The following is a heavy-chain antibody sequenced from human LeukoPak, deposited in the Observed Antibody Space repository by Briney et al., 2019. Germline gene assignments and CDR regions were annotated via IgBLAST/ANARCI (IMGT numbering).Heavy chain of an antibody. CDR2: ISGGGGST. CDR3: AKGTTVTTPFYY. D-gene: IGHD4-17*01. J-gene: IGHJ4*02. CDR1: GFTFSSYA. V-gene: IGHV3-23*01. Sequence: PGGSLRLSCAASGFTFSSYAMGWVRQAPGKGREWVSAISGGGGSTYYADSVKGRFSISRDNSKTTLYLQMNMLRAEDTAVYYCAKGTTVTTPFYYWGQGALVSVSS.